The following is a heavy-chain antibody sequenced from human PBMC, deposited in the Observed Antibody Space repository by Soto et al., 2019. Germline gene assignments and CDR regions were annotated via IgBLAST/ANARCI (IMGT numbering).Heavy chain of an antibody. Sequence: PSETLSLTCAVYGGSFSGYYWSWIRQPPGKGLEWIEEINHSGSTNYNPSLKSRVTISVDRSKNQFSLKLSSVTAADTAVYYCATMWVGYCSGGSCAGLDPWGQGTLVTVS. CDR1: GGSFSGYY. V-gene: IGHV4-34*01. J-gene: IGHJ5*02. CDR2: INHSGST. D-gene: IGHD2-15*01. CDR3: ATMWVGYCSGGSCAGLDP.